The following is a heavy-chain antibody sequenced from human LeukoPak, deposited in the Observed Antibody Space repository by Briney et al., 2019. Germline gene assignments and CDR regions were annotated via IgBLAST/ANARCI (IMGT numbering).Heavy chain of an antibody. D-gene: IGHD6-6*01. Sequence: SETLSLTCSVSGRSLSIYYWSWIRQPPAKGREWVGYIYYSGSTNYNPSLKSRVTISVDTSKNQFSLKLSSVTAADTAVYYCARGEYSSSYSPLNYWGQGTLVTVSS. J-gene: IGHJ4*02. CDR3: ARGEYSSSYSPLNY. V-gene: IGHV4-59*01. CDR2: IYYSGST. CDR1: GRSLSIYY.